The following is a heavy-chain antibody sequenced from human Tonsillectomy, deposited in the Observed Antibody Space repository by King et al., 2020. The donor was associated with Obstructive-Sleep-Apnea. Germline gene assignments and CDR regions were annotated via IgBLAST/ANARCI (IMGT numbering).Heavy chain of an antibody. CDR3: TRYYYGSGYYFDY. D-gene: IGHD3-10*01. CDR2: IRSKAYGGTP. CDR1: GFTFGDDA. J-gene: IGHJ4*02. V-gene: IGHV3-49*03. Sequence: VQLVESGGGLVQPGRSLRLSCTASGFTFGDDAMSWFRQAPGKGLEWVGFIRSKAYGGTPEYAASVKGRLTISRDDSKSIAYLQMNSLKIEDTAVYYCTRYYYGSGYYFDYWGQGTLVTVSS.